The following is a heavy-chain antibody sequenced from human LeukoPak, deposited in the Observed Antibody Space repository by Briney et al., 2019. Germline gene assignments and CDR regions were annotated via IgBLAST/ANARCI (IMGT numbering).Heavy chain of an antibody. CDR3: AKCPLWFGELLLYYFDY. V-gene: IGHV3-30*02. CDR2: IRYDGSNK. CDR1: GFTFSSYG. J-gene: IGHJ4*02. D-gene: IGHD3-10*01. Sequence: GGSLRLSCAASGFTFSSYGMHWVRQAPGKGLEWVAFIRYDGSNKYYADSVKGRFTISRDNSKNTRYLQMNSLRAEDTAVYYCAKCPLWFGELLLYYFDYWGQGTLVTVSS.